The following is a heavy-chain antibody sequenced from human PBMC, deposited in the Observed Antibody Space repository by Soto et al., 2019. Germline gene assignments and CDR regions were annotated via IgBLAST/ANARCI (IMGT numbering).Heavy chain of an antibody. J-gene: IGHJ4*02. D-gene: IGHD6-13*01. CDR2: LFSGGDT. CDR3: ARAYGATWYFFGY. CDR1: GFTVNTYH. Sequence: GGSLRLSCAASGFTVNTYHVSWVRQAPGKGLEWVAVLFSGGDTKYGDSTKGRVTLSRDNSKNTLYLQMNNLRAEDTAVYYCARAYGATWYFFGYWGQGSMVTVSS. V-gene: IGHV3-66*01.